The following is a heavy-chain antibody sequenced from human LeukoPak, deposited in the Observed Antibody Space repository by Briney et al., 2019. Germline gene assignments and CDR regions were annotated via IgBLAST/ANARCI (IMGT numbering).Heavy chain of an antibody. Sequence: PSETLSLTCTVSGGSISSYYWSWIRQPPGKGLEWIGYIYYSGSTNYNPSLKSRVTISVDTSKNQFSLKLSSVTAADTAVYYCARDMSIAAAGNGNYYYYYMDVWGKGTTVTISS. V-gene: IGHV4-59*01. D-gene: IGHD6-13*01. CDR3: ARDMSIAAAGNGNYYYYYMDV. CDR2: IYYSGST. J-gene: IGHJ6*03. CDR1: GGSISSYY.